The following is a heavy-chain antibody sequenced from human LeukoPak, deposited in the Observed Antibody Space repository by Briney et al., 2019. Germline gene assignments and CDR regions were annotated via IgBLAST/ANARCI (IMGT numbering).Heavy chain of an antibody. D-gene: IGHD4-17*01. CDR1: GGSISSYY. Sequence: SETLSLTCTVSGGSISSYYWSWIRQPPGKGLEWIGYIYYSGSTNYNPSLKSRVTISVDTSKNQFSLKLNSVTAADTAVYYCARGTTVTSSGYFQHWGQGTLVNVSS. CDR2: IYYSGST. CDR3: ARGTTVTSSGYFQH. J-gene: IGHJ1*01. V-gene: IGHV4-59*08.